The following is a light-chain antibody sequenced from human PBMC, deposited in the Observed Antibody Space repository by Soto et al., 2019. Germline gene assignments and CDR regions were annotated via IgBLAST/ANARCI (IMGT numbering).Light chain of an antibody. Sequence: DIVMTQSPLSLPVTPGEAASISCRSSQSLQHKNGNNYFNWYLQKPGQSPQVLIYMGSKRASGVPDRFSGSGSGTYFSIGISRVEAGDGGVYYCMQALQTPRTFGQGTKVGIK. CDR1: QSLQHKNGNNY. J-gene: IGKJ1*01. CDR2: MGS. V-gene: IGKV2-28*01. CDR3: MQALQTPRT.